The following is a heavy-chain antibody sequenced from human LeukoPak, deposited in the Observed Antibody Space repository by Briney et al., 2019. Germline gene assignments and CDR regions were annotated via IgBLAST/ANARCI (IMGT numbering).Heavy chain of an antibody. J-gene: IGHJ6*02. V-gene: IGHV3-66*01. CDR2: IYSGGST. D-gene: IGHD3-16*01. CDR1: GFTFSSYA. CDR3: ARDSVFYYYYGMDV. Sequence: HPGGSLRLSCAASGFTFSSYAMSWVRQAPGKGLEWVSVIYSGGSTYYADSVKGRFTISRDNSKNTLYLQMNSLRAEDTAVYYCARDSVFYYYYGMDVWGQGTTVTVSS.